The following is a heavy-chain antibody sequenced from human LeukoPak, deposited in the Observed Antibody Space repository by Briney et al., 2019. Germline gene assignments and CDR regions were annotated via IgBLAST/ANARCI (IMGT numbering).Heavy chain of an antibody. V-gene: IGHV4-34*01. CDR3: ARHPPRDGSAFDY. CDR2: INHSGFS. Sequence: SETLSLTCAVYGGSFSGHYWTWIRQPPGKGLEWIGEINHSGFSNYNPSLKSRVTMSVDTSKSQFSLKLSSVTAADTALYYCARHPPRDGSAFDYWGQGTLVTVSS. CDR1: GGSFSGHY. J-gene: IGHJ4*02.